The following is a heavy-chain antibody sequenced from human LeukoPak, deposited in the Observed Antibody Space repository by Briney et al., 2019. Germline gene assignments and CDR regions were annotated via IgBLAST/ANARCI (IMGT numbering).Heavy chain of an antibody. V-gene: IGHV3-23*01. CDR2: ISNSGGRT. Sequence: GGSLRLSCAASGFTFSSYAMSWVRQAPGKGLEWVSSISNSGGRTFYTDSVKGRFTISRDNSKITLYLQMNSLRAEDTALYYCAKSYNGYESKPDYWGQGTLVTVSS. D-gene: IGHD5-12*01. CDR3: AKSYNGYESKPDY. J-gene: IGHJ4*02. CDR1: GFTFSSYA.